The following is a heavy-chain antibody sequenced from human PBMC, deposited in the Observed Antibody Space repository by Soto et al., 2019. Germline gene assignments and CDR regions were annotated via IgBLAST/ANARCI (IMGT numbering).Heavy chain of an antibody. CDR1: GYTFTSYG. J-gene: IGHJ1*01. D-gene: IGHD4-17*01. V-gene: IGHV1-18*01. Sequence: QVQLVQSGGEVKKPGASVKVSCKASGYTFTSYGISWVRQAPGQGLEWMGWISTYNGNTNYAQKVQGRVTMTTDTSTSTAYMALRSLRSDDTAVYYCARASGDYGLSEYFQHWGQGTRVTVSS. CDR3: ARASGDYGLSEYFQH. CDR2: ISTYNGNT.